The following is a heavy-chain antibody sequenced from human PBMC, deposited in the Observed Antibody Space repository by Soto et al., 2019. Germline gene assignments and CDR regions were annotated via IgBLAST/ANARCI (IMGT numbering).Heavy chain of an antibody. D-gene: IGHD3-22*01. V-gene: IGHV1-69*01. CDR2: IIPIFGTA. J-gene: IGHJ6*02. CDR3: ARARAPIRRDYYDSSGYWSGYYYYGMDV. CDR1: GGTFSSYA. Sequence: QVQLVQPGAEVKKPGSSVKVSCKASGGTFSSYAISWVRQAPGQGLEWMGGIIPIFGTANYTQKFQGRVTITADESTSTAYMELSSLRSEDTAVYYCARARAPIRRDYYDSSGYWSGYYYYGMDVWGQGTTVTVSS.